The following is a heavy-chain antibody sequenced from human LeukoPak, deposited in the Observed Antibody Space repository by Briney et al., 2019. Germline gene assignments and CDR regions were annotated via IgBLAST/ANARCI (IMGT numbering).Heavy chain of an antibody. J-gene: IGHJ6*02. CDR1: GYTFTGYY. CDR2: INPNSGGT. D-gene: IGHD6-13*01. Sequence: ASVKVSCKASGYTFTGYYMHWVRQAPGQGLEWMGWINPNSGGTNYAQKFQGRVTMTRDTSITTAYMELSRLRSDDTAVYYCARAPIAAAGPPYYYYYYGMDVWGQGTTVTVSS. CDR3: ARAPIAAAGPPYYYYYYGMDV. V-gene: IGHV1-2*02.